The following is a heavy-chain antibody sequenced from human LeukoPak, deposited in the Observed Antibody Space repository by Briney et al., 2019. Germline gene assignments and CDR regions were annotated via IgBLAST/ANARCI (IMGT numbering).Heavy chain of an antibody. CDR1: GYTFTGYY. CDR2: INPNSGGT. J-gene: IGHJ4*02. V-gene: IGHV1-2*06. Sequence: ASVNVSCKASGYTFTGYYMHWVRQAPGQGLEWMGRINPNSGGTNYAQKFQGRVTMTRDTSISTAYMELSRLRSDDTAVYYCARGLAYYYDSSGYYFSDFDYWGQGTLVTVSS. CDR3: ARGLAYYYDSSGYYFSDFDY. D-gene: IGHD3-22*01.